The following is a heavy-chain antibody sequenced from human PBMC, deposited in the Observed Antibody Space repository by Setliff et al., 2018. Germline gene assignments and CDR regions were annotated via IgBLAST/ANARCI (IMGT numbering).Heavy chain of an antibody. Sequence: ASVKVSCKASGYTFTSYDINWMRQASGQGLEWMGWMNPNSGNTGSTQKFQGRVTMTRNTSTSTAYMELSRLTSEDTAVYFCARDSRGLVPAAIEGSYYYYGMDVWGQGTTVTVSS. V-gene: IGHV1-8*02. CDR2: MNPNSGNT. D-gene: IGHD2-2*02. CDR1: GYTFTSYD. J-gene: IGHJ6*02. CDR3: ARDSRGLVPAAIEGSYYYYGMDV.